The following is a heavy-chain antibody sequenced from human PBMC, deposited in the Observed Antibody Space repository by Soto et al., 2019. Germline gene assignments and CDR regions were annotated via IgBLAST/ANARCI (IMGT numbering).Heavy chain of an antibody. J-gene: IGHJ5*02. D-gene: IGHD2-2*01. CDR1: VYSFSDYW. V-gene: IGHV5-51*01. Sequence: GXSLKLSCKASVYSFSDYWIGWGRHIPGRGLEWMGIIYPGDSDTRYSASFQGQVTISADKSISTTFLQWSSLKASDTAMYYCARRGPYCRTYTCRFDPWGQGTLVTVSS. CDR3: ARRGPYCRTYTCRFDP. CDR2: IYPGDSDT.